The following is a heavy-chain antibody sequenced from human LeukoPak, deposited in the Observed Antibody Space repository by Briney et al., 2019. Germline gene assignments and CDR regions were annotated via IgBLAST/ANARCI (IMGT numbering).Heavy chain of an antibody. CDR1: GFTFSNYW. V-gene: IGHV3-7*01. CDR2: INPDGSEK. CDR3: ARDLAAWDV. J-gene: IGHJ6*04. Sequence: GGSLRLSCAASGFTFSNYWMSWVRQAPGKGLEWVANINPDGSEKYSVDSVTGRFTISRDNAENIMFLQMNSLRAEDSAIYYCARDLAAWDVWGKGTTVTVSS.